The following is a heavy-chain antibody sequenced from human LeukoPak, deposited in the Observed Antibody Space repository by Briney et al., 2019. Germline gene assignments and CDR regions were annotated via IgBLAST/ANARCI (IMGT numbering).Heavy chain of an antibody. CDR1: GGSISSTIW. CDR2: IFHTGST. V-gene: IGHV4-4*02. Sequence: PSGTLSLTCAVSGGSISSTIWWSWVRQPPWKGLEWIGEIFHTGSTNYNPSLKSRVTISVDKSKNQFSLKLISVTAADTAVYYCASNGDSRYYFDYWGQGTLVTASS. CDR3: ASNGDSRYYFDY. J-gene: IGHJ4*02. D-gene: IGHD4-17*01.